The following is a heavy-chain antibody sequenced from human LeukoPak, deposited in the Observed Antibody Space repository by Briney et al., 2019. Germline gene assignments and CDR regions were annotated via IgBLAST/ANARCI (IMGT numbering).Heavy chain of an antibody. J-gene: IGHJ4*02. V-gene: IGHV3-21*01. CDR1: GFTFSSYS. D-gene: IGHD4-17*01. CDR2: ISSSSSYI. Sequence: GGSLRLSCAASGFTFSSYSMNWVRQAPGKGLEWVSSISSSSSYIYYAGSVKGRFTISRDNAKNSLYLQMNSLRAEDTAVYYCARVWRLRRDFDYWGQGTLVTVSS. CDR3: ARVWRLRRDFDY.